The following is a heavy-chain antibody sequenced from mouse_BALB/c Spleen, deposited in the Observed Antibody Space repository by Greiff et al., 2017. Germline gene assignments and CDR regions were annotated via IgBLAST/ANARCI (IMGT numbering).Heavy chain of an antibody. V-gene: IGHV14-3*02. J-gene: IGHJ2*01. Sequence: EVQLQQSGAELVKPGASVKLSCTASGFNIKDTYMHSVKQRPEQGLEWIGRIDPANGNTKYDPKFQGKATITADTSSNTAYLQLSSLTSEDTAVYYCARRGLDYWGQGTTLTVSS. CDR3: ARRGLDY. CDR1: GFNIKDTY. CDR2: IDPANGNT.